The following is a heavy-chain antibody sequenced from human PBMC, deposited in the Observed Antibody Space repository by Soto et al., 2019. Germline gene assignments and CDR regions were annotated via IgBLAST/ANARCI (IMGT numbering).Heavy chain of an antibody. CDR1: GGTISSDY. CDR2: IYFSGST. CDR3: ARVGGVAARTFAY. D-gene: IGHD6-6*01. Sequence: SETLSLTCTVSGGTISSDYWSWVRQPPGKGLEWIGYIYFSGSTNYNPSLESRVTISLDASKTQFSLKLRSLTTADTAVYYCARVGGVAARTFAYWGQGTLVTVSS. V-gene: IGHV4-59*01. J-gene: IGHJ4*02.